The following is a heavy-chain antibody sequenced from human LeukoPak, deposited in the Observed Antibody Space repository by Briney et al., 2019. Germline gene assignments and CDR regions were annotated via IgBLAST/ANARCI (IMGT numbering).Heavy chain of an antibody. V-gene: IGHV4-39*07. CDR1: GGSISSSSYY. CDR2: IYYSGST. CDR3: ARDIWVVTPGAFDI. Sequence: SETLSLTCTVSGGSISSSSYYWGWIRQPPGKGLEWIGSIYYSGSTYYNPSLKSRVTMSVDTSKNQFSLKLSSVTAADTAVYYCARDIWVVTPGAFDIWGQGTMVTVSS. D-gene: IGHD4-23*01. J-gene: IGHJ3*02.